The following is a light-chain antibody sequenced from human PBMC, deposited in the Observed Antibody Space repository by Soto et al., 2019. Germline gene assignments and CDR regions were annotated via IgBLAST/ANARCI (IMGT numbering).Light chain of an antibody. J-gene: IGKJ2*01. CDR3: QQSSSPRRVT. V-gene: IGKV1-39*01. CDR1: QNSSSY. Sequence: DIQMTQSPSSLSASVGDRVTITCRAGQNSSSYLNWYQQKLGKAPKLLIYATFSLQSGVPSRFSGSGCGKDFTPPISSLQPEDSATYYCQQSSSPRRVTFGQGTKLEI. CDR2: ATF.